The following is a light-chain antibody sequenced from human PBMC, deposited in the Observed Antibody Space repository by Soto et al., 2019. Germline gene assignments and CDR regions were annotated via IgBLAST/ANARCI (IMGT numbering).Light chain of an antibody. CDR1: NSNIGHNS. V-gene: IGLV1-51*01. Sequence: QSVLTQPPSVSAAPGQKVTISCSGSNSNIGHNSVSWYQQLPGAAPKLLISDNDKRPSGIPDRFSGSKSGTSATLGITGLQTGDEADYYCGSWDNSLRSGVFGGGTQLTVL. CDR2: DND. CDR3: GSWDNSLRSGV. J-gene: IGLJ3*02.